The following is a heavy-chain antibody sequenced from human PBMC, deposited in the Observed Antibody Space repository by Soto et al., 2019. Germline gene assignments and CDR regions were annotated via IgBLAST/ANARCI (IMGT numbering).Heavy chain of an antibody. Sequence: GGSLRLSCAASGFTFSSYAMSWVRQAPGKGLEWVSAISGSGGSTYYADSVEGRFTISRDNSKNTLYLQMNSLRAEDTAVYYCAKSGGGGQPPYCSSTSCYVFTYYYGMDVWGQGTTVTVSS. D-gene: IGHD2-2*01. V-gene: IGHV3-23*01. CDR3: AKSGGGGQPPYCSSTSCYVFTYYYGMDV. CDR1: GFTFSSYA. CDR2: ISGSGGST. J-gene: IGHJ6*02.